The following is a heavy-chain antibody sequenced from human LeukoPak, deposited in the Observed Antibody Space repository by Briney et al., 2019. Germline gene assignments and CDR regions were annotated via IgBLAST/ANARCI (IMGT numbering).Heavy chain of an antibody. Sequence: SETLSLTCTVSGGSISSYYWTWIRQPPGKGLEWIGYIYYSGSTYYNPSLKSRVTISVDTSKNQFSLKLSSVTAADTAVYYCAREVTTSSGAGYWGQGTLVTVSS. V-gene: IGHV4-59*12. D-gene: IGHD4-17*01. J-gene: IGHJ4*02. CDR2: IYYSGST. CDR1: GGSISSYY. CDR3: AREVTTSSGAGY.